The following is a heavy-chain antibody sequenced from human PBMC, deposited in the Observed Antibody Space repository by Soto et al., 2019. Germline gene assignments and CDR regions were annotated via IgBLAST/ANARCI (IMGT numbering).Heavy chain of an antibody. J-gene: IGHJ6*02. CDR2: TIPVFGTT. D-gene: IGHD2-2*01. V-gene: IGHV1-69*13. CDR3: ATSSTYIVVRKPTGNQDYYGMDV. Sequence: GASVKVSCKASGGTFSNYTISWVRQAPGQGLEWMGGTIPVFGTTDYEQKFQGRVTITADGSTSTAYMKLSSLRSADTAVYYCATSSTYIVVRKPTGNQDYYGMDVWGQGTTVTVSS. CDR1: GGTFSNYT.